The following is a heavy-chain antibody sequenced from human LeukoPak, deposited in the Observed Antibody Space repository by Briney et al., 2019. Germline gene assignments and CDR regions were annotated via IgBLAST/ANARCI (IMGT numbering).Heavy chain of an antibody. D-gene: IGHD3-22*01. CDR1: GGSISSYY. CDR2: IYYSGST. Sequence: SETLSLTCTVSGGSISSYYWSWIRQPPGKGLEWIGYIYYSGSTNYNPSLKSRVTISVDTSKNQFSLKLSSVTAADTAVYYCARNDDSSGCFYYYGMDVWGQGTTVTVSS. CDR3: ARNDDSSGCFYYYGMDV. J-gene: IGHJ6*02. V-gene: IGHV4-59*08.